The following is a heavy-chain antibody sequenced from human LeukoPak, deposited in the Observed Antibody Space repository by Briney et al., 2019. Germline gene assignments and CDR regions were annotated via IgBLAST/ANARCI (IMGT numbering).Heavy chain of an antibody. CDR3: ARGEPDTAMVPGNY. CDR1: GFTFTSFV. CDR2: LSAYNGNT. J-gene: IGHJ4*02. Sequence: ASVKVSCKASGFTFTSFVISWVRQAPGQGLEWIGWLSAYNGNTNYAQKHQGRVTMTTDTSTSTAYMELRSLRSDDTAVYYCARGEPDTAMVPGNYWGQGTLVTVSS. D-gene: IGHD5-18*01. V-gene: IGHV1-18*04.